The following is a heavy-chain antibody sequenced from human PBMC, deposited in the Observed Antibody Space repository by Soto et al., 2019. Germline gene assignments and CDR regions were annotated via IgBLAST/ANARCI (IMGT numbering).Heavy chain of an antibody. Sequence: EVQLAESGGGLVQPGGSLRLSCAASGFTFNSYWMHWVRQVPGKGLVWVSRINNDGITTNYADSVKGRFTISRDNARNTVYLQMNSLRADDPAVYYCVRGVIAANCFDYWGQGTLVTVSS. D-gene: IGHD2-15*01. CDR1: GFTFNSYW. V-gene: IGHV3-74*01. CDR2: INNDGITT. CDR3: VRGVIAANCFDY. J-gene: IGHJ4*02.